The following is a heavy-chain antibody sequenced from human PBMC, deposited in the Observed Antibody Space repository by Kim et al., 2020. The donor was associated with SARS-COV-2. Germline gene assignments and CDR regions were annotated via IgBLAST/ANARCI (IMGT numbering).Heavy chain of an antibody. CDR2: IYTSGST. V-gene: IGHV4-61*02. J-gene: IGHJ5*02. CDR1: GGSISSGSYY. Sequence: SETLSLTCTVSGGSISSGSYYWSWIRQPAGKGLEWIGRIYTSGSTNYNPSLKSRVTISVDTSKNQFSLKLSSVTAADTAVYYCARDSAVVEACWFDPWGQGTLVTVSS. D-gene: IGHD6-19*01. CDR3: ARDSAVVEACWFDP.